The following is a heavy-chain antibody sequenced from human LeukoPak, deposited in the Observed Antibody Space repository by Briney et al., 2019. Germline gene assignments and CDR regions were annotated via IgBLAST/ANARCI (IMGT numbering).Heavy chain of an antibody. CDR3: ARGEKNVDRVATISGVWFDP. J-gene: IGHJ5*02. D-gene: IGHD5-12*01. Sequence: ASVKVSFTASGYTFTIYAMHWVRQAPGQRLEWMGWINAGNGNTKYSQKFQGRVTITRDTSASTAYMELSSLRSEDTAVYYCARGEKNVDRVATISGVWFDPWGQGTLVTVSS. CDR2: INAGNGNT. V-gene: IGHV1-3*01. CDR1: GYTFTIYA.